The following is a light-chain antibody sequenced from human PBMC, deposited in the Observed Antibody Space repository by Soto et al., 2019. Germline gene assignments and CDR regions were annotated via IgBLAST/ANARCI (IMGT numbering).Light chain of an antibody. CDR3: QQYSGTPT. CDR2: WAS. CDR1: QSALYSSNNKNY. Sequence: DIVMTQSPDSLAVSLCERATINCKSSQSALYSSNNKNYLAWYQQKPGQPPRLLIYWASTRQSGVPDRFSGSGSGTDFTLTISSLQADDVAVYYCQQYSGTPTFGQGTKLEIK. J-gene: IGKJ2*01. V-gene: IGKV4-1*01.